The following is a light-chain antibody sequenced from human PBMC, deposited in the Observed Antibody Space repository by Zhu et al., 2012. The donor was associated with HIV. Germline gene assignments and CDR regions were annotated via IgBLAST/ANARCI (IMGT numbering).Light chain of an antibody. J-gene: IGKJ1*01. Sequence: EIVMTQSPATLSVSPGERATLSCRASQSVSTDLAWYQQKPGQTPRLLIYRASTRVTGIPARFSGSGSGTEFTLTISSLQSEDFALYYCQQYNNWWTFGQGTKVEIK. V-gene: IGKV3-15*01. CDR3: QQYNNWWT. CDR2: RAS. CDR1: QSVSTD.